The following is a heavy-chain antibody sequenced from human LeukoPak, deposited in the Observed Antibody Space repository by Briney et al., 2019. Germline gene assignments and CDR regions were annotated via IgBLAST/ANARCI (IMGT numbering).Heavy chain of an antibody. J-gene: IGHJ3*02. D-gene: IGHD1-26*01. CDR2: ISNTRTTI. V-gene: IGHV3-48*01. Sequence: GGSLRLSCAASGFTFSTYSMNWVRRAPGKGLEWVSYISNTRTTIYYADSVRGRFTISRDNAKNSLYLQMNSLRAEDTAVYFCARVGADLAFDIWGQGTMVTVSS. CDR1: GFTFSTYS. CDR3: ARVGADLAFDI.